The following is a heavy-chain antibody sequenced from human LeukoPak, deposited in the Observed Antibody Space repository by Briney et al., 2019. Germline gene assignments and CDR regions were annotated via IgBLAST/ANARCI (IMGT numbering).Heavy chain of an antibody. J-gene: IGHJ5*01. CDR1: GFSFRDYY. CDR3: AREAYTWAFDS. D-gene: IGHD3-16*01. V-gene: IGHV3-7*01. Sequence: GGSLRLSCAASGFSFRDYYMTWVRQAPGRGLEWVANMNQDGSNRKYGDYVKGRFTISRDNPKNTLYLQLDSLRADDTAVYYCAREAYTWAFDSWGQGTLVTISS. CDR2: MNQDGSNR.